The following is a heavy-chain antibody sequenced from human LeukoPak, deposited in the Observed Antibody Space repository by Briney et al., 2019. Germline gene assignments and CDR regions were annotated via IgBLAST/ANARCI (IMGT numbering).Heavy chain of an antibody. D-gene: IGHD3-3*01. J-gene: IGHJ6*02. CDR3: ARYYDFWSGYPYYYYGMDV. Sequence: KSSETLSLTRAVYGGSFSGYYWSWIRQPPGKGLEWIGEINHSGSTNYNPSLKSRVTISVDTSKNQFSLKLSSVTAADTAVYYCARYYDFWSGYPYYYYGMDVWGQGTTVTVSS. CDR2: INHSGST. V-gene: IGHV4-34*01. CDR1: GGSFSGYY.